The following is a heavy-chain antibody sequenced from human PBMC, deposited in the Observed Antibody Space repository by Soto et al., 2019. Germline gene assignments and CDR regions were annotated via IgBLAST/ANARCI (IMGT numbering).Heavy chain of an antibody. Sequence: GASVKVSCKASGYTFTGYYMHWVRQAPGQGLEWMGWINPNSGGTNYAQKFQGWVTMTRDTSISTAYMELSRLRSDDTAVYYCARQNNYYGSGSCLPYDYSGMDVWGQGTTVTVSS. CDR3: ARQNNYYGSGSCLPYDYSGMDV. J-gene: IGHJ6*02. CDR2: INPNSGGT. CDR1: GYTFTGYY. V-gene: IGHV1-2*04. D-gene: IGHD3-10*01.